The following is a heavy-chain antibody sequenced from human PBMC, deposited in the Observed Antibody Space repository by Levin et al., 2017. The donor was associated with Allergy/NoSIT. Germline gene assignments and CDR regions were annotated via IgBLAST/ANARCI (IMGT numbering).Heavy chain of an antibody. V-gene: IGHV2-5*02. CDR1: GFSLTTSGVG. J-gene: IGHJ4*02. D-gene: IGHD5-18*01. Sequence: SGPTLVKPTQTLTLTCTFSGFSLTTSGVGVGWFRQPPGQALEWLALLYWDDDKRYSPSLKSRLTITKGHSNNQVVLTMTNMDPVDTAKYYCAHRRDTTMTDDFDYWGQGILVTVSS. CDR3: AHRRDTTMTDDFDY. CDR2: LYWDDDK.